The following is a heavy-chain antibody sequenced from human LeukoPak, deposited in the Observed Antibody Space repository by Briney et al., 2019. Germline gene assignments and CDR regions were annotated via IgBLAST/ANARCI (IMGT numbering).Heavy chain of an antibody. Sequence: SETLSLTCTVSGGSISSYYWSWIRQPPGKGLEWIGYIYYRGSTNYNPSLKSRVTISVDTSKNQFSLKLSSVTAADTAVYYCAGAAAGEFDYWGQGTLVTVSS. J-gene: IGHJ4*02. CDR2: IYYRGST. V-gene: IGHV4-59*01. D-gene: IGHD6-13*01. CDR1: GGSISSYY. CDR3: AGAAAGEFDY.